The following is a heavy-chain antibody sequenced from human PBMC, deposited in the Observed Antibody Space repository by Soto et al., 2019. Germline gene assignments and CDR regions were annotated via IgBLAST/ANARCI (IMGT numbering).Heavy chain of an antibody. CDR3: ARTYDGSGPNSGGYGFDI. Sequence: QVQLQESGPGLVKPSETLSVSCSVSGGSISSYYWSWIRQPPGKGLEWIAYIYYSGSTSYNPSLKSRVSISLDTSKNQFSLKLSSVTAADTAVYYCARTYDGSGPNSGGYGFDIWGQGSMVSVSS. D-gene: IGHD3-22*01. CDR2: IYYSGST. CDR1: GGSISSYY. V-gene: IGHV4-59*01. J-gene: IGHJ3*02.